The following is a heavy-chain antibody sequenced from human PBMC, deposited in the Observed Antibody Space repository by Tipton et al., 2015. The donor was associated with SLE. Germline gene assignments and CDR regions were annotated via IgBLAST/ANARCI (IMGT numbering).Heavy chain of an antibody. CDR1: GGSITSNNYY. CDR3: ARGPGNSVY. V-gene: IGHV4-39*01. CDR2: VYSSGST. Sequence: TLSLTCIVSGGSITSNNYYWGWIRQSPGKGREWIGSVYSSGSTYYNTSLRSRVTMSADTSKNQFSLRLSSVTAADTAVYYCARGPGNSVYWGQGILVTVAS. J-gene: IGHJ4*02. D-gene: IGHD5/OR15-5a*01.